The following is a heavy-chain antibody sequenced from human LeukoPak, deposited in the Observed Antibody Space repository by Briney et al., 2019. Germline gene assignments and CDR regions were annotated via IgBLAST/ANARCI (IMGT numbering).Heavy chain of an antibody. V-gene: IGHV1-2*02. J-gene: IGHJ4*02. CDR1: GYTFTGYY. D-gene: IGHD2-15*01. CDR2: INPNSGGT. Sequence: ASEKVSCKASGYTFTGYYMHWVRQAPGQGLEWMGWINPNSGGTNYEQKFQGRVTMTRDTSISTAYMELSRLRSDDTAMYYCARGSMVVAVNLDYWGQGTLVTVSS. CDR3: ARGSMVVAVNLDY.